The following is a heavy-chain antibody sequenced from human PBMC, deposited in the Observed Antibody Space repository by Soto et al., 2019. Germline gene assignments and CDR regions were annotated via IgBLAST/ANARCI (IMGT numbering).Heavy chain of an antibody. Sequence: PSETLSLTCTVSGGSISSSSYYWGWIRQPPGKGLEWIGSIYYSGSTYYNPSLKSRVTISVDTSKNQFSLKLSSVTAADTAVYYCARDRMYAANYYYGMGVWGQGTTVTVSS. V-gene: IGHV4-39*07. CDR3: ARDRMYAANYYYGMGV. CDR1: GGSISSSSYY. D-gene: IGHD2-8*01. CDR2: IYYSGST. J-gene: IGHJ6*02.